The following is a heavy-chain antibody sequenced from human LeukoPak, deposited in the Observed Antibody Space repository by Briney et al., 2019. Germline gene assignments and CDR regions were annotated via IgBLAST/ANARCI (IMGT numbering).Heavy chain of an antibody. V-gene: IGHV3-48*04. CDR1: GFTFSSYS. D-gene: IGHD3-22*01. Sequence: GGSLRLSCAASGFTFSSYSMNWVRQAPGKGLEWVSYISSSSSTIYYADSVKGRFTISRDNAKNSLYLQMNCLRAEDTAVYYCARDVTMTFDYWGQGTLVTVSS. CDR2: ISSSSSTI. J-gene: IGHJ4*02. CDR3: ARDVTMTFDY.